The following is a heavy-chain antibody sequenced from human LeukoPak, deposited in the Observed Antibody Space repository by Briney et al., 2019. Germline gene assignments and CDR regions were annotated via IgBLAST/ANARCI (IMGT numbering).Heavy chain of an antibody. V-gene: IGHV1-46*01. CDR3: ARDYSGEPLRV. J-gene: IGHJ4*02. D-gene: IGHD1-14*01. Sequence: GASVKVSCKVSGYTLTELSMHWVRQAPGQGLEWMGIINPSGGSTSYAQKFQGRVTMTRDTSTSTVYMELSSLRSEDTAVYYCARDYSGEPLRVWGQGTLVTVSS. CDR2: INPSGGST. CDR1: GYTLTELS.